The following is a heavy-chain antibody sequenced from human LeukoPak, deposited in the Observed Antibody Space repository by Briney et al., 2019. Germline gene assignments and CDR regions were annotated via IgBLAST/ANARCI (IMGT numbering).Heavy chain of an antibody. CDR2: INQDGSGT. Sequence: GGSLRFSCAASGFTFRNFPMSWVRQAPGKGLEWVANINQDGSGTHYVDSVEGRFTISRDSAENSLYLHMNSPSAEDTAVYYCATGYTVAYWGQGTLVTVSS. CDR1: GFTFRNFP. J-gene: IGHJ4*02. V-gene: IGHV3-7*01. CDR3: ATGYTVAY. D-gene: IGHD5/OR15-5a*01.